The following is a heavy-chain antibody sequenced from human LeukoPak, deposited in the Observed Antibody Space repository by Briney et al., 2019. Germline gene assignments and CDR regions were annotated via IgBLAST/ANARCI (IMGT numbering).Heavy chain of an antibody. J-gene: IGHJ4*02. Sequence: SETLSLTCTVSGGSISSYYWSWIRQPPGKGLEWIGYIYYSGSTNYNPSIKSRVTISVDTSKNQFSLKLSSVTAADTAVYYCAREYGYSSSWLVGGYFDYWGQGTLVTVSS. CDR3: AREYGYSSSWLVGGYFDY. CDR1: GGSISSYY. CDR2: IYYSGST. V-gene: IGHV4-59*01. D-gene: IGHD6-13*01.